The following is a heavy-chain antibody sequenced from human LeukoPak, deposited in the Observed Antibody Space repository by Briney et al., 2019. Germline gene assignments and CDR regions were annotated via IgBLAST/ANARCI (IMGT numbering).Heavy chain of an antibody. CDR1: GFTFSSYW. J-gene: IGHJ4*02. CDR2: IKQDGSEK. D-gene: IGHD3-9*01. CDR3: ARDQHATDPYYDILTHFDY. Sequence: GGSLRLSCAASGFTFSSYWMSWVRQAPGKGLEWVANIKQDGSEKYYVDSVKGRFTISRDNAKNSLYLQMNSLRAEDTAVYYCARDQHATDPYYDILTHFDYWGQGTLVTVSS. V-gene: IGHV3-7*03.